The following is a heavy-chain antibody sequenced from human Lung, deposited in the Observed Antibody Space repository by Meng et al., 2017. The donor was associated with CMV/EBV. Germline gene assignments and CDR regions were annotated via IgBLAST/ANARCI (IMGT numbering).Heavy chain of an antibody. V-gene: IGHV4-4*02. CDR2: IYHSGGT. CDR3: ARDPYATGWAG. CDR1: GGSISISTW. Sequence: QMQLHESGPGVVRPSGTLSLTCAVSGGSISISTWWSWVRQPPGKGLEWIGEIYHSGGTNYNPSLRGRVTISLDKSKNQFTLTLRSVTAADTAVYYCARDPYATGWAGWGQGTLVTVSS. D-gene: IGHD6-19*01. J-gene: IGHJ4*02.